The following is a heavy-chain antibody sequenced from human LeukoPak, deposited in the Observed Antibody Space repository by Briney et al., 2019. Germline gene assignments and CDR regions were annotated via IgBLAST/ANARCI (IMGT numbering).Heavy chain of an antibody. CDR1: GFTFSDYY. D-gene: IGHD6-19*01. CDR2: IYRSNIT. CDR3: VRDSQWLATRDN. Sequence: GGSLRLSCAASGFTFSDYYMSWVRQAPGKGLEWVSVIYRSNITNYADSVRGRFTISKDISKNKLYLQINSLRDEDTALYYCVRDSQWLATRDNWGQGTLVTVSS. V-gene: IGHV3-66*01. J-gene: IGHJ4*02.